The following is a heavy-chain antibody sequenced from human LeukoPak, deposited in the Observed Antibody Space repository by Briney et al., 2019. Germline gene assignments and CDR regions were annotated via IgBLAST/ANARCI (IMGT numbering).Heavy chain of an antibody. CDR2: ISYDGSNK. CDR3: ARGMIIDY. D-gene: IGHD3-22*01. J-gene: IGHJ4*02. CDR1: GFTFSTYA. Sequence: GGSLRLSCAASGFTFSTYAIHWVRQAPGKGLEWVAVISYDGSNKYYADSVKGRFTISRDNSKNTLYLQMNSLRAEDTAVYYCARGMIIDYWGQGTLVTVSS. V-gene: IGHV3-30*04.